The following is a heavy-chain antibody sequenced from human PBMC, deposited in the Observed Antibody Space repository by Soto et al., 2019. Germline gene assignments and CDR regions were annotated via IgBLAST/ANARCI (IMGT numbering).Heavy chain of an antibody. J-gene: IGHJ6*02. Sequence: GASVKVSCKASGGTFSSYAISWVRQAPGQGLERMGGIIPIFGTANYAQKFQGRVTITADESTSTAYMELSSLRSEDTAVYYCARDLDLTGYDSSGFNPRVYYGMDVWGQGTTVTVSS. CDR1: GGTFSSYA. CDR3: ARDLDLTGYDSSGFNPRVYYGMDV. D-gene: IGHD3-22*01. CDR2: IIPIFGTA. V-gene: IGHV1-69*13.